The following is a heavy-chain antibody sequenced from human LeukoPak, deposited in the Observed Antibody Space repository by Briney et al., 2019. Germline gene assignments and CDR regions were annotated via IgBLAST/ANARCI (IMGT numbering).Heavy chain of an antibody. D-gene: IGHD2-21*02. V-gene: IGHV3-30-3*01. J-gene: IGHJ3*02. CDR2: ISYDGSNK. Sequence: QPGGSLRLSCAASGFTFSSYAMHWVRQAPGKGLEWVAVISYDGSNKYYADSVKGRFTISRDNSKNTLYLQMNSLRAEDTAVYYCARVSGGDGYKDDVFDIWGQGTMVTVSS. CDR1: GFTFSSYA. CDR3: ARVSGGDGYKDDVFDI.